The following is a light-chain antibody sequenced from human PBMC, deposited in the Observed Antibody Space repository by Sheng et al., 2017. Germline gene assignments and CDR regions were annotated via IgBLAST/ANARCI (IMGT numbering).Light chain of an antibody. CDR2: KES. CDR3: QQYNSYSHIT. Sequence: DIQMTQSPSTLSASVGDRVTITCRASQSISSWLAWYQQKPGKAPKLLIYKESSLESGVPSRFSGSGSGTEFTLTISSLQPDDFATYYCQQYNSYSHITFGQGTRLEIK. V-gene: IGKV1-5*03. J-gene: IGKJ5*01. CDR1: QSISSW.